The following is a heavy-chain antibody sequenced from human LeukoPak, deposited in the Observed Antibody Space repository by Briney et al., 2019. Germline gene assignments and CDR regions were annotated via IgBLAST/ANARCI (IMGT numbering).Heavy chain of an antibody. J-gene: IGHJ4*02. V-gene: IGHV3-11*01. CDR1: GFTFSDYY. CDR3: AGVRADREDYFDY. CDR2: ISSSGSTI. Sequence: PGGSLRLSCAASGFTFSDYYMSWIRQAPGKGLEWVSYISSSGSTIYYADSVKGRFTISRDNAKNSLYLQMNSLRAEDTAVYYCAGVRADREDYFDYWGQGTLVTVSS. D-gene: IGHD6-19*01.